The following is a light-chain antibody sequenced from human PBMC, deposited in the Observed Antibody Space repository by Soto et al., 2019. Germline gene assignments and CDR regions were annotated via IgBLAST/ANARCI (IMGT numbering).Light chain of an antibody. CDR1: QSISSW. CDR3: QQYNEWPRT. J-gene: IGKJ2*01. V-gene: IGKV1-5*01. Sequence: DIQMTQSPSTLSASVGDRVTITCRASQSISSWLAWYQQKPGKAPKLLIYDASSLESGVPSRFSGSGSGTEFTLTISSLQPDDFATYYCQQYNEWPRTFGQGTKLEIK. CDR2: DAS.